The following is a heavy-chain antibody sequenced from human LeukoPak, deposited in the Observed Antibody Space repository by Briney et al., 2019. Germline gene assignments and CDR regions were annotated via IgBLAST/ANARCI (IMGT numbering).Heavy chain of an antibody. D-gene: IGHD3-22*01. CDR3: ARDQRYDSGPSSYNWFAP. V-gene: IGHV3-23*01. J-gene: IGHJ5*02. Sequence: PGGSLRLSCAASGFTFSSYAMSWVRQAPGKGLEWVSGISGSGGSTYYADSVKGRFTISRDNSKNTLYLQMNSLRAEDTAVYYCARDQRYDSGPSSYNWFAPWGQGPLVIVSS. CDR2: ISGSGGST. CDR1: GFTFSSYA.